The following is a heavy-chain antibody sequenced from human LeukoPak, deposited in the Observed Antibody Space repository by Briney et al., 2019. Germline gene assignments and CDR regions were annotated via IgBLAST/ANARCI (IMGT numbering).Heavy chain of an antibody. CDR2: ISSSSSYI. CDR1: GFTFSSYS. CDR3: ARELVLGYCSGGSCYQ. J-gene: IGHJ4*02. V-gene: IGHV3-21*01. Sequence: GGSLRLSCAASGFTFSSYSMNWVRQAPGKGLEWVSSISSSSSYIYYADSVKGRFTISRDNAKNSLYLQMNSLRAEDTAAYYCARELVLGYCSGGSCYQWGQGTLVTVSS. D-gene: IGHD2-15*01.